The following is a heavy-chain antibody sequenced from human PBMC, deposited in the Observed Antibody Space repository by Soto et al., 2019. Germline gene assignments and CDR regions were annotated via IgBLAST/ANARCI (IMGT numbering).Heavy chain of an antibody. CDR2: IYYSGST. D-gene: IGHD1-26*01. CDR3: ASYSGSPGLYNWFDP. CDR1: GGSISSSIYY. J-gene: IGHJ5*02. Sequence: SETLSLTCTVSGGSISSSIYYWGWIRQPPGKGLEWIGSIYYSGSTNDNPALKSRVTISVDTSKNQFSLKLSSVTAADTAVYYCASYSGSPGLYNWFDPWGQGTLVTVSS. V-gene: IGHV4-39*07.